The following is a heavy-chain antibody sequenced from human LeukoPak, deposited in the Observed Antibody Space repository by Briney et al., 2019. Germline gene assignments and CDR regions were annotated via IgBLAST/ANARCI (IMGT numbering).Heavy chain of an antibody. CDR2: IKKDGSEK. CDR3: ARGYSWSGYIYDY. CDR1: GFTFSSHW. D-gene: IGHD3-3*01. V-gene: IGHV3-7*01. J-gene: IGHJ4*02. Sequence: GGSLRLSCAVSGFTFSSHWMTWVRQAPGKGLEWVANIKKDGSEKYYADSVKGRFTIYRDDAENSVYLQMNSLRAEDTAVYYCARGYSWSGYIYDYWGQGTLVTVSS.